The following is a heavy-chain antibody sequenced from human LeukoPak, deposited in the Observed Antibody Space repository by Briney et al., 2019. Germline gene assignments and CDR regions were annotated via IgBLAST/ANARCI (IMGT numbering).Heavy chain of an antibody. CDR2: ISGSGGIT. J-gene: IGHJ4*02. V-gene: IGHV3-23*01. D-gene: IGHD4-17*01. Sequence: PGGSLRLSCAASGFTFRDYAMTWVRQAPGKGLEWVSGISGSGGITYYADSVKGRFTISRDNSKNTLYLQMNSLRAEDTAVYYCARDSDYGDYVLDYWGQGTLVTVSS. CDR3: ARDSDYGDYVLDY. CDR1: GFTFRDYA.